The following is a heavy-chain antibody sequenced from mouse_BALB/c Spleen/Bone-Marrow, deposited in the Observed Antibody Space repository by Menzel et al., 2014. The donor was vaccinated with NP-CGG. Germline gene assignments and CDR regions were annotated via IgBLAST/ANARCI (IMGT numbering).Heavy chain of an antibody. J-gene: IGHJ3*01. Sequence: EVQLQQSGPELVKPGASVKISCKTSGYSFTEYTMHWMKQSHGKNLEWIGGISPKNGRSPYNQKFKGKATLTVDKSSNTAYMELRSLTSEDSAVYFCTREGAYWGQGTLVTVSA. CDR1: GYSFTEYT. CDR3: TREGAY. CDR2: ISPKNGRS. V-gene: IGHV1-18*01.